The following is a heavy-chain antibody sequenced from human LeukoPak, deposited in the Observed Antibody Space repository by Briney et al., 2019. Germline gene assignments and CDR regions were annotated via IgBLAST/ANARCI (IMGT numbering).Heavy chain of an antibody. Sequence: GGSLILSCAASGFTFSSYAMSWVRQAPGEGLEWVSSISGSGGNTYYADSVKGRFTISRDNSKNTLYMQMNGLRAEDTAVYYCAKLVTHFDYWGQGTLVTVSS. CDR3: AKLVTHFDY. CDR1: GFTFSSYA. D-gene: IGHD4-23*01. J-gene: IGHJ4*02. CDR2: ISGSGGNT. V-gene: IGHV3-23*01.